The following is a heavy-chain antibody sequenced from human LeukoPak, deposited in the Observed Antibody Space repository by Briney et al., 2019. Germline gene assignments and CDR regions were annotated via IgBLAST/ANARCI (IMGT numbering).Heavy chain of an antibody. CDR1: GGSISSRSYY. V-gene: IGHV4-39*01. Sequence: PSETLSLTCTVSGGSISSRSYYWGWIRQPPGKGLDWIGNIYYTGSTYYNPSLKSRVTISVDTSKNQFSLKLSSVTAADTAVYYCARHRGSYYGMEVWGQGTTVTVSS. CDR2: IYYTGST. J-gene: IGHJ6*02. CDR3: ARHRGSYYGMEV.